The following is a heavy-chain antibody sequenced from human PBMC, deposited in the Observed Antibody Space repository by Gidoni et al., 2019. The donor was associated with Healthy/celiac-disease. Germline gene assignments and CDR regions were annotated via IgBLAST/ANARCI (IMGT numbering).Heavy chain of an antibody. CDR3: ARLVVGIGAFDI. V-gene: IGHV4-39*01. CDR1: GGSISSSSYY. D-gene: IGHD2-15*01. J-gene: IGHJ3*02. Sequence: QLQLQESGPGLVKPSETLSLTCTVSGGSISSSSYYWGWIRQPPGKGLEWIGSIYYSGSTYYNPSLKSRVTISVDTSKNQFSLKLSSVTAADTAVYYCARLVVGIGAFDIWGQGTMVTVSS. CDR2: IYYSGST.